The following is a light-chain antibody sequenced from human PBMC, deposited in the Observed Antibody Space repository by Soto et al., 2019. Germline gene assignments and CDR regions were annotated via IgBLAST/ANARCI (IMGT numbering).Light chain of an antibody. CDR1: QSVSSY. Sequence: VLTQYPATLSVSAGDSATLSCRASQSVSSYLAWYQQKPGQAPRLLIYDASSRATGIPDRFSGGGSGTDLNLTISSLEPEDFAVYYCQQFSSYPLTCGGGTKVDIK. V-gene: IGKV3-11*01. CDR2: DAS. CDR3: QQFSSYPLT. J-gene: IGKJ4*01.